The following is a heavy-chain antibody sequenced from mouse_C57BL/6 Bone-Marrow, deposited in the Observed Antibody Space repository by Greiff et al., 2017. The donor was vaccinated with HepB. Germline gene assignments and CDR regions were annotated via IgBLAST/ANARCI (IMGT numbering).Heavy chain of an antibody. CDR1: GYTFTSYW. Sequence: QVQLQQPGAELVRPGTSVKLSCKASGYTFTSYWMHWVTQRPGQGLEWIGVIDPSDSYTNYNQKFQGKATLTVDTSSSTAYMQLSSLTSEDSAVYYCARRVYYYGSSYDYYAMDYWGQGTSVTVSS. CDR3: ARRVYYYGSSYDYYAMDY. CDR2: IDPSDSYT. D-gene: IGHD1-1*01. J-gene: IGHJ4*01. V-gene: IGHV1-59*01.